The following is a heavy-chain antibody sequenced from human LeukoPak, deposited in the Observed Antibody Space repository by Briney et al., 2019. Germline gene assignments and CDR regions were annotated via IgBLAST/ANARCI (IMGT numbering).Heavy chain of an antibody. J-gene: IGHJ4*02. V-gene: IGHV3-66*04. D-gene: IGHD3-10*01. Sequence: PGGSLRLSCAASGFTVSSNYMSWVRQAPGKGLEWVSVIYSGGSTYYADSVKGRFTISRDNSKNTLSLQMNSLRAEDTAVYYCARLWFGVSNFDYWGQGTLVTVSS. CDR2: IYSGGST. CDR1: GFTVSSNY. CDR3: ARLWFGVSNFDY.